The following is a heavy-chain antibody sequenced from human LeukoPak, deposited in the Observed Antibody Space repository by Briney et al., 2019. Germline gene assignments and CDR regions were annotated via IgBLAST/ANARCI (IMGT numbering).Heavy chain of an antibody. CDR3: AKASSVATPSPFDY. D-gene: IGHD5-12*01. CDR2: ISWNSGSI. J-gene: IGHJ4*02. Sequence: GGSLRLFCAASGFTFDDYAMHWVRQAPGKGLKWVSGISWNSGSIGYADSVKGRFTIFRDNAKNSLYLQMNSLRAEDTALYYCAKASSVATPSPFDYWGQGTLVTVSS. CDR1: GFTFDDYA. V-gene: IGHV3-9*01.